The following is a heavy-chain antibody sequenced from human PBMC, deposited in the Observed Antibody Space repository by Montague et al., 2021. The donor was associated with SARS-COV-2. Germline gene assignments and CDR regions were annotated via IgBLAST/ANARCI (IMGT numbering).Heavy chain of an antibody. J-gene: IGHJ5*02. CDR2: TYYRSKWYN. V-gene: IGHV6-1*01. D-gene: IGHD2-8*01. CDR3: ARDDPYCTNGVCYTGDWFDP. CDR1: GDSVSSNTAA. Sequence: CAISGDSVSSNTAAWNWIRQSPSGGLEWLGRTYYRSKWYNDYAISVKSRISINPDTSKNQFSLQLNSVTPEDTAVYYCARDDPYCTNGVCYTGDWFDPWGQGTLVTVSS.